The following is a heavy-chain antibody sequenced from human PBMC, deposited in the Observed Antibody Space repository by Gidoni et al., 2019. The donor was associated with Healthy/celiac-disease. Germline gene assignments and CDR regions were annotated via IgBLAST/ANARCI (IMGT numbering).Heavy chain of an antibody. D-gene: IGHD5-12*01. J-gene: IGHJ3*02. CDR1: GGSISSSNYY. Sequence: QLQLQESGPGLVKPSETLSLTCTVSGGSISSSNYYWGWIRQPPGKGLEWIGSIYYGGSTYYNPSLKSRVTISVDTSKNQFSLRLSSVTAADTAVYFCARRGRVATITGKDAFDIWGQGTMVTVSS. CDR3: ARRGRVATITGKDAFDI. CDR2: IYYGGST. V-gene: IGHV4-39*01.